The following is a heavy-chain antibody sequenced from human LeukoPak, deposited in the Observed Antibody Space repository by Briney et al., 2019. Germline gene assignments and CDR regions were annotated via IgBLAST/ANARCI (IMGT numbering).Heavy chain of an antibody. D-gene: IGHD5-18*01. J-gene: IGHJ3*02. CDR2: IYHSAIT. CDR1: GYSISSGYY. V-gene: IGHV4-38-2*02. Sequence: RPSETLSLTCTVSGYSISSGYYWGWIRQPPGKGLEWIGSIYHSAITYYNPSLKSRVTISVDTSKNHFSLKLSSVTAADTAVYYRARDPRDTEWLGAFDIWGQGTMVTVSS. CDR3: ARDPRDTEWLGAFDI.